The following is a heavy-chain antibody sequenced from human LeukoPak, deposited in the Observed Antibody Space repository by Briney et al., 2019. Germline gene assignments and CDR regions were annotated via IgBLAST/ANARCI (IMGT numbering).Heavy chain of an antibody. J-gene: IGHJ4*02. V-gene: IGHV3-21*01. D-gene: IGHD6-13*01. CDR3: ARVAAGRRGCDY. CDR1: GFTFSSYS. CDR2: ISSSSSYI. Sequence: GGSLRLSCAASGFTFSSYSMNWVRQAPGKGLEWVSSISSSSSYIYYADSVKGRLTISRDNAKNSLYLQMNSLRAEDTAVYYCARVAAGRRGCDYWGQGTLVTVSS.